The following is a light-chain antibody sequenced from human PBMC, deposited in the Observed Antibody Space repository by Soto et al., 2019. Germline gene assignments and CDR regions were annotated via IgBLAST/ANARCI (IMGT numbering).Light chain of an antibody. J-gene: IGKJ1*01. V-gene: IGKV2-28*01. CDR3: MQALQTPA. Sequence: DLVMTQSPLSLPVTPGEPASISCRSSQSLLHSNGYNYLDWYLQKPGQSPQLLIYLGSNRASGVPDRFSGSGSGTDFTLKISGVEAEDVGVYYCMQALQTPAFGQGTKVEIK. CDR1: QSLLHSNGYNY. CDR2: LGS.